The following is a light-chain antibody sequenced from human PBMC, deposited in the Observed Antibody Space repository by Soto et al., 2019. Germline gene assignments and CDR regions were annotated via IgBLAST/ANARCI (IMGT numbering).Light chain of an antibody. V-gene: IGLV2-11*01. J-gene: IGLJ1*01. CDR2: DVS. CDR1: STDMGGYNY. CDR3: CSYAGRYTYV. Sequence: QSALTQPRSVSRTPGQSVNISSSGSSTDMGGYNYVSWYQQHPGKAPKRLSDDVSKRPSGVPDRFSGSKSGSTASLTISGLQTDDEADYYCCSYAGRYTYVFGTGAKVTVL.